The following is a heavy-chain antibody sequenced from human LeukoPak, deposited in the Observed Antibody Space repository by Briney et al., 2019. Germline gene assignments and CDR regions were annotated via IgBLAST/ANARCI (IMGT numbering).Heavy chain of an antibody. Sequence: SETLSLTCSVSGGSISSYYWSWIRQPPGKGLEWIGYIFYSGRTNYNPSLKSRVTISVDTSKNQFSLTLSSVTAADTAVYYCARGVGDITIFGVVITGNWFDPWGQGTLVTVSS. D-gene: IGHD3-3*01. J-gene: IGHJ5*02. CDR3: ARGVGDITIFGVVITGNWFDP. CDR2: IFYSGRT. V-gene: IGHV4-59*01. CDR1: GGSISSYY.